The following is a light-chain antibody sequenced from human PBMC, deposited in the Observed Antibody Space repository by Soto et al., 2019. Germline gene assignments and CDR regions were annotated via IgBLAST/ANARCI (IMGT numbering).Light chain of an antibody. V-gene: IGKV3-20*01. CDR3: RQYGRSLGFA. CDR1: QSVSSNF. J-gene: IGKJ4*01. CDR2: GAS. Sequence: EIVLTHSPCTLSLSAVERATLSCSASQSVSSNFLAWYQEKAGQAPRLLIYGASSRATGIPDRFSGSGPGTDFTLTISRLEPEDFAVYYCRQYGRSLGFAFGGGTKVDI.